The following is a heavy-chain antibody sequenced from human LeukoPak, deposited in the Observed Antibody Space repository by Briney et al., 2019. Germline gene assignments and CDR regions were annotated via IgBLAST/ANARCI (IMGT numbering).Heavy chain of an antibody. Sequence: GGSLRLSCAASGFTFSSYAMSWVRQAPGKGLEWVSAISGSSGSTYYADSVKGRFTISRDNSKNTLYLQMNSLRAEDTAVYYCAKVRYGSGSPRNYYGMDVWGQGTTVTVSS. D-gene: IGHD3-10*01. CDR3: AKVRYGSGSPRNYYGMDV. CDR1: GFTFSSYA. CDR2: ISGSSGST. V-gene: IGHV3-23*01. J-gene: IGHJ6*02.